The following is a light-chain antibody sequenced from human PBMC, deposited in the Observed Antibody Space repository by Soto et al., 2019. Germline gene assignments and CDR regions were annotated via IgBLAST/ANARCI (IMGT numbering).Light chain of an antibody. CDR3: QQYGISPQT. V-gene: IGKV3-20*01. CDR1: QSVAYTY. CDR2: GAS. J-gene: IGKJ1*01. Sequence: EIVLTQHKATLSLSPGERATLSCRASQSVAYTYLAWFQQKPGQAPRLLIYGASNRATGIPDRFSGSGSGTDFTLTISRLEPEDFAVYYCQQYGISPQTFGQGAKVDIK.